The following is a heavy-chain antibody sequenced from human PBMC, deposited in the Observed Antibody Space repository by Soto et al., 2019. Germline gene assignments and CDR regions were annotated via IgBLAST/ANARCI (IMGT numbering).Heavy chain of an antibody. CDR3: AKESMPEHYGDTLFDY. CDR2: FSAGGRA. V-gene: IGHV3-23*01. D-gene: IGHD4-17*01. Sequence: EVQLLESGGGLVQPGGSLRLSCEASGFSFSNYALSWVRQSPGKGLEWVSTFSAGGRAYYADSVKGGFTIAKDTSKNTLHLQASSLRAEDTTVYYCAKESMPEHYGDTLFDYWGQGTRVTVSS. J-gene: IGHJ4*02. CDR1: GFSFSNYA.